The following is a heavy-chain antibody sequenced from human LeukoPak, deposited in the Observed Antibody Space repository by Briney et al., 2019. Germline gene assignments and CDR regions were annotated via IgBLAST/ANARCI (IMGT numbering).Heavy chain of an antibody. CDR2: NIPIFGTA. Sequence: GALAKVSCKASGGTFSSYAISWVRQAPGQGLEWMGGNIPIFGTANYAQKFQGRVTITADESTSTAYMELSSLRSEDTAVYYCARESAKYCSSTSCESEYFQHWGQGTLVTVSS. J-gene: IGHJ1*01. D-gene: IGHD2-2*01. CDR3: ARESAKYCSSTSCESEYFQH. CDR1: GGTFSSYA. V-gene: IGHV1-69*13.